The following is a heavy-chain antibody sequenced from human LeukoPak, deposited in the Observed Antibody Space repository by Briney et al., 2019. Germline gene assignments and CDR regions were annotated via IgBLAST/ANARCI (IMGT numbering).Heavy chain of an antibody. V-gene: IGHV3-21*01. D-gene: IGHD2-2*01. J-gene: IGHJ6*03. Sequence: GGSLRLSCAASGFTFSSYSMNWVRQAPGKGLEWVSSISSSSSYIYYADSVKGRFTISRGNAKNSLYLQMNSLRAEDTAVYYCARKISSTRLGYYYMDVWGQGTMVTVSS. CDR1: GFTFSSYS. CDR2: ISSSSSYI. CDR3: ARKISSTRLGYYYMDV.